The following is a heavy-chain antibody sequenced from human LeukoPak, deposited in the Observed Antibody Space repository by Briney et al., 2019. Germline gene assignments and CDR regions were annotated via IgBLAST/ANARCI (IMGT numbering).Heavy chain of an antibody. J-gene: IGHJ4*02. Sequence: SVKVSCKASGGTFSSYAISWVRQAPGQGLEWMGRIIPIFGTANYAQKFQGRVTITTDESTSTAYMELSSLRSEDTAVYYCAGAPPVMVRGVMQLYEYYFDYWGQGTLVTVSS. V-gene: IGHV1-69*05. CDR1: GGTFSSYA. CDR2: IIPIFGTA. D-gene: IGHD3-10*01. CDR3: AGAPPVMVRGVMQLYEYYFDY.